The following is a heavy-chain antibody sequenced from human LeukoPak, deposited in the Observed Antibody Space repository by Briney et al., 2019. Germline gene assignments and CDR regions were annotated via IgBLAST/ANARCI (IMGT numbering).Heavy chain of an antibody. J-gene: IGHJ4*02. CDR1: GFTVSSNY. V-gene: IGHV3-66*02. CDR3: ARGSLYYYDSSGYSDY. Sequence: GGSLRLSCAASGFTVSSNYMSWVRQAPGKGLEWVSVIYSGGSTYYADSVKGRFTASRDNSKNTLYLQMNSLRAEDTAVYYCARGSLYYYDSSGYSDYWGQGTLVTVSS. CDR2: IYSGGST. D-gene: IGHD3-22*01.